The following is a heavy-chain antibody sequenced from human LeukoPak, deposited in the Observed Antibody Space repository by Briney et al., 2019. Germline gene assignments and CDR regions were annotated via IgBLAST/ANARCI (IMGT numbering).Heavy chain of an antibody. CDR1: GYRFTGYN. D-gene: IGHD1-14*01. V-gene: IGHV1-3*01. CDR2: INAENGDT. J-gene: IGHJ4*02. CDR3: ARDQYNVIDS. Sequence: ASVKVSCKASGYRFTGYNIDWVRQAPGQRPEWMGRINAENGDTRYSQKFQGRVTITRDTFASTSYMELSSLRSEDTAVYYCARDQYNVIDSWGQGTLVIVSS.